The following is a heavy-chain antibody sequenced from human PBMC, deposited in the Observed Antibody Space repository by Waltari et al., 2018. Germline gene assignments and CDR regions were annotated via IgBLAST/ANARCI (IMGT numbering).Heavy chain of an antibody. D-gene: IGHD3-22*01. Sequence: QVQLQESGPRLVKPSETLSLTCTVSGDSISDYYWSWIRQPAGKGLEWIGRIDPSGTTNYNPARKSLVTRSGDTSKNQFSLRLRSVTVADTTVYYCAREFDSSGYYYRAAWGQGALVTVSS. CDR3: AREFDSSGYYYRAA. CDR1: GDSISDYY. CDR2: IDPSGTT. V-gene: IGHV4-4*07. J-gene: IGHJ5*02.